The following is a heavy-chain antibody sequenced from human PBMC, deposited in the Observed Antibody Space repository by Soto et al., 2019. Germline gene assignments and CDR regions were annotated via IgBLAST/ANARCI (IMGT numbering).Heavy chain of an antibody. D-gene: IGHD3-22*01. CDR3: ARDGGYYYDSSAYYCDY. CDR1: GYTFTRHG. CDR2: ISGYNGIT. J-gene: IGHJ4*02. V-gene: IGHV1-18*01. Sequence: QVQLVQSGAEVKKPGASVKVSCKASGYTFTRHGISWVRQAPGQGLEWMGWISGYNGITNYAQKVQGRVTMTTDTSTSTAYMELRSLRSDDTAVYYCARDGGYYYDSSAYYCDYWGQGTLVTVSS.